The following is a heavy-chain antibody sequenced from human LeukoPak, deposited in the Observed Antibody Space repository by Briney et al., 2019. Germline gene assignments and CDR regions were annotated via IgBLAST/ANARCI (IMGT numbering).Heavy chain of an antibody. CDR2: ISAYNGNT. J-gene: IGHJ4*02. D-gene: IGHD6-19*01. V-gene: IGHV1-18*04. CDR1: GYTFTTYG. CDR3: ARAGGAVADQFDY. Sequence: ASVMVSCKASGYTFTTYGITWVRQAPAKGLEWMGWISAYNGNTKYTQKLQGRVTMTTDTSTSTAYMELRSLRSDDTAVYYCARAGGAVADQFDYWGQGTLVTVSS.